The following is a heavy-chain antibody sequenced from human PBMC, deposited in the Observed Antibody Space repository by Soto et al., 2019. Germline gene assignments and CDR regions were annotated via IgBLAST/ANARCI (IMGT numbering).Heavy chain of an antibody. CDR2: IYHSGSP. J-gene: IGHJ3*02. D-gene: IGHD3-10*01. V-gene: IGHV4-4*02. CDR1: GGSVSSSNW. Sequence: QVQLRQSGPGLVKPSGTLALTCYVSGGSVSSSNWWSWVRQPPGKGLEWIGEIYHSGSPKYNPSFNSRVDIAVDKSENQFALKLTSVPAADTAVYYCASDRYDTSGSDYNLKVVDTWGQGTMVTVSS. CDR3: ASDRYDTSGSDYNLKVVDT.